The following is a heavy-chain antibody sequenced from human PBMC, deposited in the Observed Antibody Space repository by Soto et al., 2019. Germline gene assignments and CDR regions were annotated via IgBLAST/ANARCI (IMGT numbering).Heavy chain of an antibody. CDR1: GFTFSSYG. CDR2: ISYDGSNK. CDR3: AKLLLHGDDAFDI. D-gene: IGHD2-21*01. J-gene: IGHJ3*02. Sequence: PGGSLRLSYAASGFTFSSYGMHWVRQAPGKGLEWVAVISYDGSNKYYADSVKGRFTISRDNSKNTLYLQMNSLRAEDTAVYYCAKLLLHGDDAFDIWGQGTMVTVSS. V-gene: IGHV3-30*18.